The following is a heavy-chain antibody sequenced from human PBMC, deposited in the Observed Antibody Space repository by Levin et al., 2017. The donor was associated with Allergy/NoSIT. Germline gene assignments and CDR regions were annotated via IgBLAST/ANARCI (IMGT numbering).Heavy chain of an antibody. V-gene: IGHV3-15*01. J-gene: IGHJ6*02. D-gene: IGHD3-22*01. CDR3: TTDRYYSSGYYLWGMDV. Sequence: GGSLRLSCAASGFTFSNAWMSWVRQAPGKGLEWVGRIKSKTDGGTTDYAAPVKGRFTISRDDSKNTLYLQMNSLKTEDTAVYYCTTDRYYSSGYYLWGMDVWGQGTTVTVSS. CDR2: IKSKTDGGTT. CDR1: GFTFSNAW.